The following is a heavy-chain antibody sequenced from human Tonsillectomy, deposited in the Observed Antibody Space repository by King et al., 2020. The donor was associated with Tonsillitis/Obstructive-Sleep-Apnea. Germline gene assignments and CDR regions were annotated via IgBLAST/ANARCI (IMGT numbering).Heavy chain of an antibody. Sequence: VQLVQSGAEVKKPGESLRISCKGSGYSFTSYWISWVRQVPGKGLEWMGRIDPSDSYTNYSPSFQGHVTISADKSISTAYLQWSSLKASDTAMYYCATFLTTGDAVDYWGQGTLVTVSS. CDR3: ATFLTTGDAVDY. CDR2: IDPSDSYT. CDR1: GYSFTSYW. J-gene: IGHJ4*02. V-gene: IGHV5-10-1*03. D-gene: IGHD7-27*01.